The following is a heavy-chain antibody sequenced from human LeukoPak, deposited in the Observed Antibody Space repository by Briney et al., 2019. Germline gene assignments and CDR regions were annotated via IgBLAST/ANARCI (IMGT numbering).Heavy chain of an antibody. CDR2: IYYSGST. V-gene: IGHV4-39*07. CDR3: ARVFAGIAVAIKPYYFDY. J-gene: IGHJ4*02. D-gene: IGHD6-19*01. CDR1: GGSISSSSYY. Sequence: WETLSLTCTVSGGSISSSSYYWGWIRQPPGKGLEWIGSIYYSGSTYYNPSLKSRVTISVDTSKNQFSLKLSSVTAADTAVYYCARVFAGIAVAIKPYYFDYWGQGTLVTVSS.